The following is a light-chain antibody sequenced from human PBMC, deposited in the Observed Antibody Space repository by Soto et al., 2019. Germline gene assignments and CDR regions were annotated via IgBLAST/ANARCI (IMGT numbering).Light chain of an antibody. Sequence: QSVLTQPPSTSGTPGQRVTISCSGSSSNIGVNSVYWYQQLPGTAPKLLIYSNNQRPSGVPDRFSGSKSGTSASLAISGLRSEDEAHYYCAAWDDSLSGYVVFGGGTKLTVL. CDR2: SNN. V-gene: IGLV1-47*02. CDR3: AAWDDSLSGYVV. J-gene: IGLJ2*01. CDR1: SSNIGVNS.